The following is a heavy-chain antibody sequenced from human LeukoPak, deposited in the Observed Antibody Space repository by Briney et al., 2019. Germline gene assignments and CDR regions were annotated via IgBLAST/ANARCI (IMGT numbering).Heavy chain of an antibody. D-gene: IGHD3-3*01. CDR2: IIDTGST. J-gene: IGHJ4*02. Sequence: GSLRLSCAASGFTFSSYTMTWIRQPPGKGLEWIGEIIDTGSTKYNSSLKSRVTISVDTSKNEFSLNLTSVTAADTAIYYCARGLASGYPPIPFDYWGQGTLVTVSS. V-gene: IGHV4-34*12. CDR1: GFTFSSYT. CDR3: ARGLASGYPPIPFDY.